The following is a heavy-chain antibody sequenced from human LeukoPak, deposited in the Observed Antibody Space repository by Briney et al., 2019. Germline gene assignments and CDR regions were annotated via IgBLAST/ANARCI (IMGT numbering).Heavy chain of an antibody. CDR3: ARDRKVGATAYYFDY. V-gene: IGHV4-59*01. CDR2: IYYSGST. CDR1: GGSISSYY. J-gene: IGHJ4*02. D-gene: IGHD1-26*01. Sequence: SETLSLTCTVSGGSISSYYWSWIRQPPGKGLEWIGYIYYSGSTNYNPSLKSRVTISVDTSKNQFSLKLSSVTAADTAVYYCARDRKVGATAYYFDYWGQGTLVTVSS.